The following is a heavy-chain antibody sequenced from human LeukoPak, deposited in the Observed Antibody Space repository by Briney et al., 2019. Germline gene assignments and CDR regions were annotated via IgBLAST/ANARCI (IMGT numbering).Heavy chain of an antibody. J-gene: IGHJ4*02. CDR2: VYYSGST. D-gene: IGHD3-10*01. CDR1: GGSFSGYY. V-gene: IGHV4-59*01. CDR3: ARGRRELKYGSDY. Sequence: SETLSLTCVVSGGSFSGYYWGWIRQPPGRGLEWIGYVYYSGSTNYNPSFKSRITISVDTSRNQFSLQLSSVTAADTAVYYCARGRRELKYGSDYWGQGTLVTVSS.